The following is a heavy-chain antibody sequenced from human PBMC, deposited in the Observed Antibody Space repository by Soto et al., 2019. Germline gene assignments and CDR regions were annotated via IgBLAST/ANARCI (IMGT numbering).Heavy chain of an antibody. CDR2: FIYTGNT. CDR1: GGPISTSGYF. V-gene: IGHV4-39*02. Sequence: QLQLQESGPGLVKPSETLSLTCTVSGGPISTSGYFWGWIRQFPGTGLEWMGSFIYTGNTYYNPSLGGRATMSVDTSQNRFSLLLTSVIAADTAVYYCVREWVAGNPGGVWGQGTLVTVSS. D-gene: IGHD6-13*01. J-gene: IGHJ4*02. CDR3: VREWVAGNPGGV.